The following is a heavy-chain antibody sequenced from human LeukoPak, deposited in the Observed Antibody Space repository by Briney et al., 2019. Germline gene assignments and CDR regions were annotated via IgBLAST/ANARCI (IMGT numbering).Heavy chain of an antibody. CDR2: INSDESST. CDR3: AREGHSSSSIGGFDY. CDR1: GFTFSSYW. Sequence: QPGGPLRLSCAASGFTFSSYWMHWVRQAPGKGLVWVSRINSDESSTSYADSVKGRFTISRDNAKNTLYLQMNSLRAEDTAVYYCAREGHSSSSIGGFDYWGQGTLVTVSS. V-gene: IGHV3-74*01. D-gene: IGHD6-6*01. J-gene: IGHJ4*02.